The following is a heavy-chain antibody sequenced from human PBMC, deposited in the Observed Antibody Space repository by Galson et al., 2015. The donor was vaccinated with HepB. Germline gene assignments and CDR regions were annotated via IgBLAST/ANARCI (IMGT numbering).Heavy chain of an antibody. V-gene: IGHV3-21*01. J-gene: IGHJ3*02. CDR1: GFTFSSYS. D-gene: IGHD2-15*01. CDR3: AVVVVITAHDAVDI. CDR2: ISSGSSYI. Sequence: SLRLSCAASGFTFSSYSMNWVRQAPGKGLEWVSFISSGSSYIYNADSVKGRFTIFRDNAKNSLYLQMNSLRAEDTAVYYCAVVVVITAHDAVDIWGQGTMVTVSS.